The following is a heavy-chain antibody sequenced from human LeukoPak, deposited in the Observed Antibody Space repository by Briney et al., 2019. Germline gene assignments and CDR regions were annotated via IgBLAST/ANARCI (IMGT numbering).Heavy chain of an antibody. Sequence: ASVKVSCKASGYTFTGYYMHWVRQAPGQGLEWMGRINPNSGGTNYAQKFQGRVTMTRDTSISTAYMELSKLRSDDTAVYYCARDAYYYGSGSYFDYWGQGTLVTVSS. CDR1: GYTFTGYY. CDR2: INPNSGGT. CDR3: ARDAYYYGSGSYFDY. J-gene: IGHJ4*02. V-gene: IGHV1-2*06. D-gene: IGHD3-10*01.